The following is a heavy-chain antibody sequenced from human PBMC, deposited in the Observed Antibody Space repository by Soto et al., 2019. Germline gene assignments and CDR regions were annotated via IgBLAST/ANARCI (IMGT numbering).Heavy chain of an antibody. J-gene: IGHJ4*02. CDR3: ARDRGGYNFDY. CDR2: IYYSGST. Sequence: PSLTCTVPGGSISSGGYYWSWIRQHPGKGLEWIGYIYYSGSTYYNPSLKSRVTISVDTSKNQFSLKLSSVTAADTAVYYCARDRGGYNFDYWGQGTLVTVSS. V-gene: IGHV4-31*03. CDR1: GGSISSGGYY. D-gene: IGHD5-12*01.